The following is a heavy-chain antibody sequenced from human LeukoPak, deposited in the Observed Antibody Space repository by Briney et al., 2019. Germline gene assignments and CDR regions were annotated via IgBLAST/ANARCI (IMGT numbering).Heavy chain of an antibody. Sequence: SETLSLTCAVYGGSFSGYYWSWIRQPPGKGLEWIGEINHSGSTTYNPSLKSRVTISVDTSKNQFSLKLSSVTAADTAVYYCARVTITIFGVVITYFDYWGQGTLVTVSS. CDR2: INHSGST. CDR1: GGSFSGYY. V-gene: IGHV4-34*01. D-gene: IGHD3-3*01. CDR3: ARVTITIFGVVITYFDY. J-gene: IGHJ4*02.